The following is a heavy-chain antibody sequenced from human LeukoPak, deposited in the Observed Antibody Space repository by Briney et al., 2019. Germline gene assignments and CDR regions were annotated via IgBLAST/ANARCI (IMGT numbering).Heavy chain of an antibody. CDR3: ARDRRWRPRESPFFDY. CDR1: GGTFSNSA. Sequence: GPPVKVSCKASGGTFSNSAISWVRQAPGQGLEWRGGIITLFVTANYAQMFQGRVTITADESTSTAYMELSGLRTEDTAGYYCARDRRWRPRESPFFDYWGQGTLVTVSS. J-gene: IGHJ4*02. CDR2: IITLFVTA. V-gene: IGHV1-69*01. D-gene: IGHD5-24*01.